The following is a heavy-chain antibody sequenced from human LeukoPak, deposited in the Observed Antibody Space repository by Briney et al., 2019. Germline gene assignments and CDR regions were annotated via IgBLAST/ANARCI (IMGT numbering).Heavy chain of an antibody. CDR1: GYTFTSYD. V-gene: IGHV1-8*01. CDR3: AIPNGATYSGGYAFDY. J-gene: IGHJ4*02. CDR2: MNPNSGNT. Sequence: ASVKVSCKATGYTFTSYDINWVRQVTGQGLEWMGWMNPNSGNTGYAQKFQGRVTMTRNTSISTAYMELSSLRSEDTAVYYCAIPNGATYSGGYAFDYWGQGTLVTVSS. D-gene: IGHD1-26*01.